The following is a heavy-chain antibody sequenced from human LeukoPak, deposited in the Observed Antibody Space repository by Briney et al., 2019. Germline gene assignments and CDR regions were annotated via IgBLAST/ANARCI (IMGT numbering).Heavy chain of an antibody. CDR1: GYTFTSYD. J-gene: IGHJ3*02. CDR2: MNPNSGNT. Sequence: ASVKVSCKASGYTFTSYDINWVRQATGQGLEWMGWMNPNSGNTGYAQKFQGRVTMTRNTSISTAYMELSSLRSEDTAVYYCARDLRSGYFDWLHSSDAFDIWGQGTMVTVSS. CDR3: ARDLRSGYFDWLHSSDAFDI. D-gene: IGHD3-9*01. V-gene: IGHV1-8*01.